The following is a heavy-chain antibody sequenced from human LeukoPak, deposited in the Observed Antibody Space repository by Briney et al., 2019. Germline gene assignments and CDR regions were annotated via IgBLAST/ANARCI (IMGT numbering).Heavy chain of an antibody. D-gene: IGHD3-3*01. J-gene: IGHJ6*03. CDR2: INPSGGST. Sequence: ASVKVSCKASGYTFTSYYMHWVRQAPGQGLEWMGIINPSGGSTSYAQKFQGRVTMTRDTSTSTVYMELSSLRSEDTAVYYCARDSLSRTTKFWSGYPEGYYMDVWGKGTTVTVSS. CDR1: GYTFTSYY. CDR3: ARDSLSRTTKFWSGYPEGYYMDV. V-gene: IGHV1-46*01.